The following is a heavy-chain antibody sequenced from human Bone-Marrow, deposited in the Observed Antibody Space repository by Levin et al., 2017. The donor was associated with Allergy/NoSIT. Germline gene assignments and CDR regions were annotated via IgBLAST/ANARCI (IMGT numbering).Heavy chain of an antibody. D-gene: IGHD6-13*01. CDR3: AREIAAAGMGWFDP. CDR2: ISSSSSYI. V-gene: IGHV3-21*01. CDR1: GFTFSSYS. Sequence: GGSLRLSCAASGFTFSSYSMNWVRQAPGKGLEWVSSISSSSSYIYYADSVKGRFTISRDNAKNSLYLQMNSLRAEDTAVYYCAREIAAAGMGWFDPWGQGTLVTVSS. J-gene: IGHJ5*02.